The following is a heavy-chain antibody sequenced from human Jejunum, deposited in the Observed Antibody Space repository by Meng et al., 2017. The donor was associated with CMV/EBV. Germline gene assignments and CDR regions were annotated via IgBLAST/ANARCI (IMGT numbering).Heavy chain of an antibody. CDR1: GFPFSSYA. CDR3: ARGGWRFSFGSFDY. Sequence: SGFPFSSYAISWIRQAPGKGLEWVSYIGSSGRTIYFADSVRGRFTISRDNAKNSLYLQMNSLTGEDTAMYYCARGGWRFSFGSFDYWGQGTLVTVSS. J-gene: IGHJ4*02. D-gene: IGHD5-18*01. CDR2: IGSSGRTI. V-gene: IGHV3-11*04.